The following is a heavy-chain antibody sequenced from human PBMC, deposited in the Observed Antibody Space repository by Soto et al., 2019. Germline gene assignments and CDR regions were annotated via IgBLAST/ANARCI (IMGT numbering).Heavy chain of an antibody. V-gene: IGHV3-23*01. CDR1: GFTFSAYA. D-gene: IGHD4-17*01. CDR2: ITVSGAYT. CDR3: AKALRRFDY. J-gene: IGHJ4*02. Sequence: GGSLRLSCAASGFTFSAYAGGWVRQAPGKGLEWVSSITVSGAYTYYADSVKGRFTISRDNSKNTLYLHMNSLRAEDTAVYYCAKALRRFDYWGQGTLVTVSS.